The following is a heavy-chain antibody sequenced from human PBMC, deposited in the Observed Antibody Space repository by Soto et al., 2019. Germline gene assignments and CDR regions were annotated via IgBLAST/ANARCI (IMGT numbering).Heavy chain of an antibody. J-gene: IGHJ6*03. Sequence: PSETLSLTCTVSGGSIRSHYWSWIRQPPGKGLEWIGYIYYSGTTNYNPSLKGRVILSVDTSKNQFSLKLNSVTAADTAVYYCARHGDCSSISCSYFHYMLVWGKGTTVTVSS. D-gene: IGHD2-2*01. CDR2: IYYSGTT. V-gene: IGHV4-59*08. CDR1: GGSIRSHY. CDR3: ARHGDCSSISCSYFHYMLV.